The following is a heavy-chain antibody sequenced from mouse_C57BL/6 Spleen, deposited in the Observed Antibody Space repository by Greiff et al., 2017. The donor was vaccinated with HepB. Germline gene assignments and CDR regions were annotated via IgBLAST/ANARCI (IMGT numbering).Heavy chain of an antibody. CDR1: GFTFSSYG. V-gene: IGHV5-6*01. D-gene: IGHD2-4*01. J-gene: IGHJ3*01. CDR3: ARIYYDYDVAWFAY. CDR2: ISSGGSYT. Sequence: EVMLVESGGDLVKPGGSLKLSCAASGFTFSSYGMSWVRQTPDKRLEWVATISSGGSYTYYPDSVKGRFTISRDNAKNTLYLQMISLKSEDTAMYYCARIYYDYDVAWFAYWGQGTLVTVSA.